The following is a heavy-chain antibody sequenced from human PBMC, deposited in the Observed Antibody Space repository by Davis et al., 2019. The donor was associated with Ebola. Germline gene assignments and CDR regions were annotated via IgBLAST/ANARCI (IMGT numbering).Heavy chain of an antibody. J-gene: IGHJ6*02. CDR3: TTDADSGWYYYYGMDV. Sequence: GESLKISCAASGFTSSNAWMNWVRQAPGKGLEWVGRIKSKTDGGTTDYAAPVKGRFTISRDDSKNTLYLQMNSLKTEDTAVYYCTTDADSGWYYYYGMDVWGQGTTVTVSS. CDR1: GFTSSNAW. D-gene: IGHD6-19*01. CDR2: IKSKTDGGTT. V-gene: IGHV3-15*07.